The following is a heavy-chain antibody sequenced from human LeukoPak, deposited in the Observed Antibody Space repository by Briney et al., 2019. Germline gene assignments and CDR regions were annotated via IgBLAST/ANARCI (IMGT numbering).Heavy chain of an antibody. Sequence: SETLSLTCTVSGGSISSYYWSWIRQPPGKGLEWIGYIYYRGSTNYNPSLKSRVTISVDTSKNQFSLKLSSVTAADTAVYYCARALKLRYFDWLYAFDIWGQGTMVTVSS. CDR3: ARALKLRYFDWLYAFDI. CDR2: IYYRGST. D-gene: IGHD3-9*01. J-gene: IGHJ3*02. V-gene: IGHV4-59*01. CDR1: GGSISSYY.